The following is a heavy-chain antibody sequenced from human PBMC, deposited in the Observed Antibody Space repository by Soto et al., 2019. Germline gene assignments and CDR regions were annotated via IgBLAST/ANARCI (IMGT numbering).Heavy chain of an antibody. CDR3: ASHPPHSSGWYPLDY. V-gene: IGHV1-46*01. CDR1: GYTFTSYY. CDR2: INPSGGST. Sequence: ASVKVSCKASGYTFTSYYMHWVRQAPGQGLEWMGIINPSGGSTSYAQKFQGRVTMTRDTSTSTVYMELSSLRSEDTAVYYCASHPPHSSGWYPLDYWGQGTLVTVSS. J-gene: IGHJ4*02. D-gene: IGHD6-19*01.